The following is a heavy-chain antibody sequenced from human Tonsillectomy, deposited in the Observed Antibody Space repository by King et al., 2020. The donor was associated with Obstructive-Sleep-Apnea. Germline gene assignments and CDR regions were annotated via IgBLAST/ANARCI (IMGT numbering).Heavy chain of an antibody. J-gene: IGHJ4*02. CDR1: GGSFSGYY. CDR3: AREASSGWYHFEY. CDR2: INHSGST. V-gene: IGHV4-34*01. D-gene: IGHD6-19*01. Sequence: VQLQQWGAGLLKPSETLSLTCAVYGGSFSGYYWSWIRQPPGKGLEWIGEINHSGSTNYNPSLKSRVTISVDTSKNQFSLKLSSVTAADTAVYYCAREASSGWYHFEYWGQGTLVTVSS.